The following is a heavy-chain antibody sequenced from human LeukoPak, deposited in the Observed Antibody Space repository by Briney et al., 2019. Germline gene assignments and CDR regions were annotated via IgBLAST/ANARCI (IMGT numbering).Heavy chain of an antibody. CDR1: GFTFSSYA. D-gene: IGHD1-26*01. CDR2: SSGSGGST. CDR3: AKVSGSYLSN. V-gene: IGHV3-23*01. J-gene: IGHJ4*02. Sequence: GGSLRLSCAAAGFTFSSYAMCWVRQAPGKGLEWVSASSGSGGSTYYADSVKGRFTISRDNTKNTLYLQMNSLRAEDTAVYYCAKVSGSYLSNWGQGTLVTVSS.